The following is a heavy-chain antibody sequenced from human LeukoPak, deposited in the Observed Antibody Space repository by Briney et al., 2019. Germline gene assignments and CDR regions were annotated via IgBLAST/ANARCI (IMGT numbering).Heavy chain of an antibody. D-gene: IGHD5-18*01. J-gene: IGHJ5*02. CDR1: GFTFSNYW. V-gene: IGHV3-74*03. Sequence: PGGSLRFSFAASGFTFSNYWMPGFRQAPGKGLLWVSRINSDGSSTTYADSVKGRFTISRDNAKNTLYLQMNSLRAEDTAVYYCARDPHGYWWFDHWGQGTLVTVSS. CDR3: ARDPHGYWWFDH. CDR2: INSDGSST.